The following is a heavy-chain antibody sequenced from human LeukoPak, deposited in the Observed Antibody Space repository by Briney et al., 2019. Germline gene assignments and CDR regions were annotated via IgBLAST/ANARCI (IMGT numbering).Heavy chain of an antibody. V-gene: IGHV3-21*01. CDR2: IDSSRGYT. CDR3: ARGDSGSYYFDY. CDR1: GFTFSSHS. Sequence: PGGSLRLSCAASGFTFSSHSMNWVRQAPGKGLEWVSSIDSSRGYTYYADSVKGRFTISRDNAKNSLFLQMNSLRAEDTAVYYCARGDSGSYYFDYWGQGTLVTVSS. J-gene: IGHJ4*02. D-gene: IGHD1-26*01.